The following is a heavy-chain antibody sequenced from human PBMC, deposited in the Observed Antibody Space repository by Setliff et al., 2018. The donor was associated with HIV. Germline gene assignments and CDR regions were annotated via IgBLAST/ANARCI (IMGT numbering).Heavy chain of an antibody. CDR3: ASARIPTGGTSTSFDY. Sequence: GGSLRLSCVASRFGFSNFAMHWVRQAPGKGVEWVSVIPYDGSRTYYIDAVKGRFTISRDNSKNTLYLQLNSLRPEDTGVYYCASARIPTGGTSTSFDYYGQGTLVTVSS. CDR2: IPYDGSRT. J-gene: IGHJ4*02. V-gene: IGHV3-30*10. D-gene: IGHD1-1*01. CDR1: RFGFSNFA.